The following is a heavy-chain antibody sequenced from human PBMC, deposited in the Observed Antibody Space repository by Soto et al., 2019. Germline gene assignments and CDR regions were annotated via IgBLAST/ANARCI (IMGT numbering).Heavy chain of an antibody. CDR1: GYIFVNYG. CDR3: VMVDNYVTPTPQDV. D-gene: IGHD3-16*01. V-gene: IGHV1-18*01. CDR2: ISPYTGNT. J-gene: IGHJ6*02. Sequence: QVQLVQSGDEVKKPGASVKVSCKASGYIFVNYGIAWVRQAPGQGLEWMGWISPYTGNTHSATKVQGRLTMTTDTSKGTAYMDLGSMTSDDTAVYYCVMVDNYVTPTPQDVWGQGTTVTVSS.